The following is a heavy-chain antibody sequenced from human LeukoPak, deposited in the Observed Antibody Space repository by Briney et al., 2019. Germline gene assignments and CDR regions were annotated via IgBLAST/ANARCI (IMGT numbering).Heavy chain of an antibody. Sequence: ALVKVSCKVSGYTLTELSMHWVRQAPGKGLEWMGGFDPEDGETIYAQKFQGRVTMTEDTSTDTAYMELSSLRSEDTAVYYCATAAGFGEFYYFDYWGQGTLVTVSS. J-gene: IGHJ4*02. CDR2: FDPEDGET. CDR3: ATAAGFGEFYYFDY. V-gene: IGHV1-24*01. CDR1: GYTLTELS. D-gene: IGHD3-10*01.